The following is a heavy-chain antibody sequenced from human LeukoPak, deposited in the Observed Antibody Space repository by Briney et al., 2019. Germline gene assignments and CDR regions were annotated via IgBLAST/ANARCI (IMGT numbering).Heavy chain of an antibody. J-gene: IGHJ4*02. Sequence: KPSETLSLTCAVYGGSFSGYYWSWIRQPPGKGLEWIGEINHSGSTNYNPSLKSRVTISVDTSKNQFSLKLSSVTAADTAVYYCARGAGYGDYPFDYWGQGTLVTVSS. CDR3: ARGAGYGDYPFDY. D-gene: IGHD4-17*01. CDR1: GGSFSGYY. CDR2: INHSGST. V-gene: IGHV4-34*01.